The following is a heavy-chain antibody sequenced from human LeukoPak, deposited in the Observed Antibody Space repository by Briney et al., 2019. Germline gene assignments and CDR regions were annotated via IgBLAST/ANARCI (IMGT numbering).Heavy chain of an antibody. D-gene: IGHD6-19*01. CDR1: GGSISSGLFY. CDR3: ASSAEAVAGTLDY. J-gene: IGHJ4*02. CDR2: MYTTGSI. Sequence: SETLSLTCTVSGGSISSGLFYWTWIRQPAGKELQWIGRMYTTGSINYNPSLTSRVTISMDTSKNQFSLELSSVTAADTAVYYCASSAEAVAGTLDYWGQGTLVTVSS. V-gene: IGHV4-61*02.